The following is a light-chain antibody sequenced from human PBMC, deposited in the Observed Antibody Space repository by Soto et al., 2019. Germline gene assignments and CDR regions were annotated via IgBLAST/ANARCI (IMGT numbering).Light chain of an antibody. CDR3: QNYIGAPLT. Sequence: DIQMTQSPSSLSASVGDRVTITCRASQGISTYLVWYQQKPGTVPKLLIYAASTLQSGVPSRFIGIGSGTDFTLTISSLQPEDVATYYCQNYIGAPLTFGQGTKVEIK. J-gene: IGKJ1*01. CDR1: QGISTY. CDR2: AAS. V-gene: IGKV1-27*01.